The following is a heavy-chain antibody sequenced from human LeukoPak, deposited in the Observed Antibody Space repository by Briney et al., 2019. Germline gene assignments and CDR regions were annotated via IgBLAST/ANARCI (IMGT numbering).Heavy chain of an antibody. J-gene: IGHJ4*02. V-gene: IGHV4-38-2*02. CDR2: IYNSGST. CDR1: GYSISSGYF. D-gene: IGHD5-18*01. CDR3: ARHYRGYSYGYRGSDY. Sequence: SETLSLTCTVSGYSISSGYFWGWIRQPPGKGLEWIGTIYNSGSTNYNPSLKSRVTISVDTSKNQFSLKLSSVTAADTAVYYCARHYRGYSYGYRGSDYWGQGTLVTVSS.